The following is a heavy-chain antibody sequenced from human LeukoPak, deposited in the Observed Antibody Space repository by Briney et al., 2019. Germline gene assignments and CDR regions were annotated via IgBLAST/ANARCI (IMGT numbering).Heavy chain of an antibody. CDR2: ISYDGSNK. D-gene: IGHD3-10*01. CDR1: GFTFSSYG. J-gene: IGHJ4*02. CDR3: AKDYYGSGSYFDY. Sequence: PGGSLRLSCAASGFTFSSYGMHWVRQAPGKGLKCVAVISYDGSNKYYADSVKGRFSISRDNSKNTLYLQMNSLRAEDTAVYYCAKDYYGSGSYFDYWGQGTLGTVSS. V-gene: IGHV3-30*18.